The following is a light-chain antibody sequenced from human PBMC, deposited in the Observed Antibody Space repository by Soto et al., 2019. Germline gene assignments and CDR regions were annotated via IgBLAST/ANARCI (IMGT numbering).Light chain of an antibody. J-gene: IGLJ2*01. CDR2: DVS. CDR3: SSYTNISTLVV. V-gene: IGLV2-14*01. Sequence: QSALTQPASVSGSPGQAITISCTGTSSDVGGYNYVSWYQQHAGKAPQVMIYDVSNRPSGVSHSFSGSKSGNTASLTISGGQAEDEDDYCCSSYTNISTLVVFGGGGQGTVL. CDR1: SSDVGGYNY.